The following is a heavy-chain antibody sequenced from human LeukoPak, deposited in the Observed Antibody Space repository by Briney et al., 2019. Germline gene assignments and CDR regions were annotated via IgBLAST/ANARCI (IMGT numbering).Heavy chain of an antibody. CDR3: ARVRGGSGRSYAADAFDI. CDR2: IYNDGSST. J-gene: IGHJ3*02. D-gene: IGHD1-26*01. V-gene: IGHV3-74*01. Sequence: GGSLRLSCATSGFTFSIYAMTWVRQAPGKGLVWVSRIYNDGSSTSYADSVKGRFTISRDNAKSTLYLQMNSLRAEDTAVYYCARVRGGSGRSYAADAFDIWGQGTMVTVSS. CDR1: GFTFSIYA.